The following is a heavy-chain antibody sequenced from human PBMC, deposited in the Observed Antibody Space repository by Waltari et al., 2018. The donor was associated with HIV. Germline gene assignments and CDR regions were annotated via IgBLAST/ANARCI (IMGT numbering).Heavy chain of an antibody. D-gene: IGHD6-6*01. V-gene: IGHV1-18*01. J-gene: IGHJ5*02. CDR2: SSAYNGNT. CDR3: ARVAYSTSTNWFDP. Sequence: QVQLVQSGAEVKTPGASVKVSCKASGYTFTSFGISWVRQAPGQGLEWMGWSSAYNGNTDYAQKLKGRVTMTTDTSTSTAYMELRSLKSDDTAVYYCARVAYSTSTNWFDPWGQGTLVTVSS. CDR1: GYTFTSFG.